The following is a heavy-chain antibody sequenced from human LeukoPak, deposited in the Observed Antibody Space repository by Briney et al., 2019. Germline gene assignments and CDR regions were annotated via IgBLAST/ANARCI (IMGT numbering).Heavy chain of an antibody. CDR3: ARDPGWLRLEYYFDY. V-gene: IGHV1-2*04. CDR1: GYTFTGYD. CDR2: INPNSGGT. Sequence: ASVKVSCKASGYTFTGYDMHWVRQAPGQGLEWMGWINPNSGGTNYAQKFQGWVTMTRDTSISTAYMELSRLRSNDTAVYYCARDPGWLRLEYYFDYWGQGTLVTVSS. D-gene: IGHD5-12*01. J-gene: IGHJ4*02.